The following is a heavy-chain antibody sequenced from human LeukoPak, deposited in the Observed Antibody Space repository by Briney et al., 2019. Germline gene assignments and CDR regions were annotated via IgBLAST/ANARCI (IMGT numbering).Heavy chain of an antibody. CDR1: GFTFSSYS. J-gene: IGHJ5*02. Sequence: GGSLRLSCAASGFTFSSYSMNWVRQAPGKGLEWVSPISSSSSYIYYADSVKGRFTISRDNAKNSLYLQMNSLRAEDTAVYYCARDSLTMIVTLLRNWFDPWGQGTLVTVSS. D-gene: IGHD3-22*01. CDR2: ISSSSSYI. V-gene: IGHV3-21*01. CDR3: ARDSLTMIVTLLRNWFDP.